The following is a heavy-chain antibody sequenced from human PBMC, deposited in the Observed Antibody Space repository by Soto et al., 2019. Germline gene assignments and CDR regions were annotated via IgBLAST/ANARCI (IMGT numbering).Heavy chain of an antibody. CDR3: ARVRDFWSGYYFDY. D-gene: IGHD3-3*01. J-gene: IGHJ4*02. CDR2: IYYSGST. V-gene: IGHV4-59*01. Sequence: SETLSLTCTVSGGSISSYYWSWIRQPPGKGLEWIGYIYYSGSTNYNPSLKSRVTISVDTSKNQFSLKLSSVTAADTAVYYCARVRDFWSGYYFDYWGQGTLVTVSS. CDR1: GGSISSYY.